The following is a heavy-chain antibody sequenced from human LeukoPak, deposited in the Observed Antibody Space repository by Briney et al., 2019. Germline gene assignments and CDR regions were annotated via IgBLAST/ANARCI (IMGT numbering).Heavy chain of an antibody. Sequence: GASVKVSCKASGYTFTSYAMNWVRQAPGQGLEWMGWISAYNGNTNYAQKLQGRVTMTTDTSTSTAYMELRSLRSDDTAVYYCARDYDSSGYHRWGAFDIWGQGTMVTVSS. J-gene: IGHJ3*02. V-gene: IGHV1-18*01. D-gene: IGHD3-22*01. CDR2: ISAYNGNT. CDR3: ARDYDSSGYHRWGAFDI. CDR1: GYTFTSYA.